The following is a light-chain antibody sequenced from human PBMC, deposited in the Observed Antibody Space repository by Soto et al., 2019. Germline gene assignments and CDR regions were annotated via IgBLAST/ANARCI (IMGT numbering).Light chain of an antibody. CDR1: QRVRSNY. Sequence: EIVLTQSPGTLSLSPGERATLSCRASQRVRSNYLAWYQQKPGQAPRLLIYGASSGASDIPDRFSGTGSGTDFTLTISRLEPEDFAVYFCQQYGSSPRTFGQGTKVEIK. V-gene: IGKV3-20*01. CDR3: QQYGSSPRT. CDR2: GAS. J-gene: IGKJ1*01.